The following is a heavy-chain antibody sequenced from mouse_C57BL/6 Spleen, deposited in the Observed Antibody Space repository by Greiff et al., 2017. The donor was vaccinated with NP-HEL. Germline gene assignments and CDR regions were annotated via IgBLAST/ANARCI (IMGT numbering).Heavy chain of an antibody. CDR2: ISYDGSN. CDR3: AREGDYDVMDY. V-gene: IGHV3-6*01. CDR1: GYSITSGYY. J-gene: IGHJ4*01. Sequence: VQLQQSGPGLVKPSQSLSLTCSVTGYSITSGYYWNWIRQFPGNKLEWMGYISYDGSNNYNPSLKNRISITRDTSKNQFFLKLNSVTTEDTATYYCAREGDYDVMDYWGQGTSVTVSS.